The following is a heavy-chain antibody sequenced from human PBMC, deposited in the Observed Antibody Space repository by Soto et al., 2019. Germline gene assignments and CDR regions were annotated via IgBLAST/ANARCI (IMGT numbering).Heavy chain of an antibody. J-gene: IGHJ4*02. CDR2: IYSGGST. Sequence: EVQLVESGGGLVQPGGSLRLSCAAAGFTVSSNYMSWVRQAPGKGLEWVSVIYSGGSTYYADSVKGRFTISRDNSKNTLYLQMNSLRAEDTAVYHRARSGNRVLSYWGQGTLVTVSS. CDR3: ARSGNRVLSY. V-gene: IGHV3-66*01. D-gene: IGHD2-8*01. CDR1: GFTVSSNY.